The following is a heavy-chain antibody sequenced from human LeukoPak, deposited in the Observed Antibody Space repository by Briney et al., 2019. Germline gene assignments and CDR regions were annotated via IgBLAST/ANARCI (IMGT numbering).Heavy chain of an antibody. D-gene: IGHD3-16*02. CDR3: ATDKGYLDH. CDR2: IYDGDIT. V-gene: IGHV3-53*01. CDR1: GFSVRNNY. Sequence: PGGSLRLSCAPSGFSVRNNYMSWVRQAPGKGLEWVSVIYDGDITYYTDSVKGRFTISRDTSKNTVYLQMNSLRVEDTAIYYCATDKGYLDHWGQGTLVTVSS. J-gene: IGHJ4*02.